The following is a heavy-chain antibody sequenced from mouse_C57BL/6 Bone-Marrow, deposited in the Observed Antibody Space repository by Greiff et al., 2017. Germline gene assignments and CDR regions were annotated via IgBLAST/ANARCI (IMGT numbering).Heavy chain of an antibody. CDR3: TRWEVYYFDD. J-gene: IGHJ2*01. CDR2: IDPETGGT. D-gene: IGHD4-1*01. CDR1: GYTFTDYE. V-gene: IGHV1-15*01. Sequence: QVQLQQSGAELVRPGASVTLSCKASGYTFTDYEMHWVKQTPVHGLEWIGAIDPETGGTAYNQKFKGKAILTADKSSSTAYMELRSLTSEDSAVYYCTRWEVYYFDDWGQGTTLTVSS.